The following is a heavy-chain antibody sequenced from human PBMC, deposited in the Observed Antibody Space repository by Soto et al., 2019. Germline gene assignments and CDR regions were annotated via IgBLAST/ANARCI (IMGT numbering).Heavy chain of an antibody. J-gene: IGHJ6*02. V-gene: IGHV4-34*01. CDR1: GGSFSGYY. CDR3: ARVRIDYGDYYYYYYGMDV. Sequence: SETLSLTCAVYGGSFSGYYWSWIRQPPGKGLEWIGEINHSGSTNYNPSLKSRVTISVDTSKNQFSLKLSSVTAADTAVCYCARVRIDYGDYYYYYYGMDVWGQGTTVTVSS. CDR2: INHSGST. D-gene: IGHD4-17*01.